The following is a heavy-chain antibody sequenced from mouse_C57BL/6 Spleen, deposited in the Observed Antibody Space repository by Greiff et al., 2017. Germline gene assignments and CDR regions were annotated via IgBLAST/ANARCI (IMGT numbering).Heavy chain of an antibody. CDR1: GYTFTSYW. V-gene: IGHV1-55*01. Sequence: VQLQQSGAELVKPGASVKMSCKASGYTFTSYWITWVKQRPGQGLEWIGDIYPGSGSTNYNEKFKSKATLTVDTSSSTAYMQLSSLTSEDSAVYYCARGEKGSLGGYWGQGTTLTVSS. CDR2: IYPGSGST. CDR3: ARGEKGSLGGY. D-gene: IGHD1-1*02. J-gene: IGHJ2*01.